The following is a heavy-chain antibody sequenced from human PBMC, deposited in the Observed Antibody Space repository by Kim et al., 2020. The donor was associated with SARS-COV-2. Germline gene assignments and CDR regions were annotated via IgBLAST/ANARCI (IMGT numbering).Heavy chain of an antibody. CDR2: SDT. CDR3: ARERSDFEY. D-gene: IGHD3-3*01. V-gene: IGHV3-74*01. Sequence: SDTIYADSVKGRFTIYRDNAKNTLYLQMNSLRVEDTAVYYCARERSDFEYWGQGTLVTVSS. J-gene: IGHJ4*02.